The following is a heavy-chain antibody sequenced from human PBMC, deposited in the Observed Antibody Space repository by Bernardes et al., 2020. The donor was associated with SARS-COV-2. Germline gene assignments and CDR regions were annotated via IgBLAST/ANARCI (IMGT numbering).Heavy chain of an antibody. CDR3: ARDDREHGFSTLGGGVGY. CDR1: GFTFSSYW. Sequence: GGSLRLSCAASGFTFSSYWMSWVRQAPGKGLEWVANIKQDGSEKYYVDSVKGRFTISRDNAKNSLYLQMNSLRAEDTAVYYCARDDREHGFSTLGGGVGYWGQGTLVTVSS. CDR2: IKQDGSEK. V-gene: IGHV3-7*01. J-gene: IGHJ4*02. D-gene: IGHD3-10*01.